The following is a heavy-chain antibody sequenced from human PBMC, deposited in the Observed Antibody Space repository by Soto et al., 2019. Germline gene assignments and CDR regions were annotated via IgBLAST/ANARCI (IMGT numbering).Heavy chain of an antibody. CDR3: AGNHTPFPRGTHGSFNGMAV. D-gene: IGHD2-21*01. J-gene: IGHJ6*02. Sequence: ASVKGSCKASGYTFAGYYMHWVRQAPGQGLEWMGWIHPNSGGTNYAQKFQGWVTMTRDTSISTAYMELSRLRSDDTAVYYCAGNHTPFPRGTHGSFNGMAVSGQGST. CDR2: IHPNSGGT. V-gene: IGHV1-2*04. CDR1: GYTFAGYY.